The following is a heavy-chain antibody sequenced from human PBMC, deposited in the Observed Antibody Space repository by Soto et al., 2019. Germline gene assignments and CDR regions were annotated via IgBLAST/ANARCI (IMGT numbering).Heavy chain of an antibody. CDR3: ARDLPEITHVVTMVWDGFDV. V-gene: IGHV1-46*01. CDR1: GYTFTSYY. Sequence: QVQLVQSGAEVKKPGASVKVSCKASGYTFTSYYMHWVRQAPGQGLELMGLINPSGGSTTSAQRFQGRVTMTRETSMSMVYMELSSLGSAVTALYYCARDLPEITHVVTMVWDGFDVWGQGTMVTVSS. J-gene: IGHJ3*01. D-gene: IGHD3-10*01. CDR2: INPSGGST.